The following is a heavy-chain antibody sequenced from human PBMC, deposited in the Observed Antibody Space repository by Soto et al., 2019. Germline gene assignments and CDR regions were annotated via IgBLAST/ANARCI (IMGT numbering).Heavy chain of an antibody. J-gene: IGHJ4*02. CDR1: GGSISGFY. CDR2: IYYSGST. V-gene: IGHV4-59*01. CDR3: ARGILGATTPFDY. D-gene: IGHD1-26*01. Sequence: QVQLQESGPGLVKPSETLSLTCSVFGGSISGFYWSWVRQPPGKGLEWIGYIYYSGSTNYCPSLKSRVTLSLDTSKNQLSLRLSSVTAADTAVYYCARGILGATTPFDYWGQGTLVTVSS.